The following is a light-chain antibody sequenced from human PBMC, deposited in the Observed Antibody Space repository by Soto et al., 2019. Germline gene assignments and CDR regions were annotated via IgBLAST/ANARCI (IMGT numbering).Light chain of an antibody. CDR2: AAS. CDR1: ESIARH. Sequence: DIQMTQSPSSLSASVGDRVTITCRASESIARHLNWYQQKPGKAPKLLIYAASSLQNGVPSRFRGAGSGTDFTLTISNLQPEDFATYYCQQSYSILSITFGQGTRLEIK. CDR3: QQSYSILSIT. J-gene: IGKJ5*01. V-gene: IGKV1-39*01.